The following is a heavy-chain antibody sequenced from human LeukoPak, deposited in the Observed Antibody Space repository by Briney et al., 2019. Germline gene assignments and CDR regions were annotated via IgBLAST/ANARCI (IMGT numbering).Heavy chain of an antibody. Sequence: PGRSLRLSCAVSGFTFSSYGMNWVRQAPGRGLEWVSSISSGSTYIYYAGSVKGRFTISRDNGKNSLYLQMNSLRAEDTAVYYCARDKLAYCGGDCYPDAWGQGTLVTVSS. J-gene: IGHJ5*02. CDR2: ISSGSTYI. CDR1: GFTFSSYG. CDR3: ARDKLAYCGGDCYPDA. V-gene: IGHV3-21*01. D-gene: IGHD2-21*02.